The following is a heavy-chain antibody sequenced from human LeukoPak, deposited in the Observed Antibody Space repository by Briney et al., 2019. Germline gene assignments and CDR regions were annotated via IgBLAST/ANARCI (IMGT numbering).Heavy chain of an antibody. J-gene: IGHJ4*02. D-gene: IGHD3-22*01. V-gene: IGHV3-23*01. CDR3: AKNARSITMIVVRNDY. Sequence: GGSLRLSCTASGFTFSSYAMSWVRQAPGKGLEWVSAISGSGGSTYYADSVKGRFTISRDNSKNTLYLQMNSLRAEDTAVYYCAKNARSITMIVVRNDYWGQGTLVTVSS. CDR1: GFTFSSYA. CDR2: ISGSGGST.